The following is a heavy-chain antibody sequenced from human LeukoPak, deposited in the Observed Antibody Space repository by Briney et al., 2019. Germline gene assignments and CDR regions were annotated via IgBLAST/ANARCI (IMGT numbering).Heavy chain of an antibody. Sequence: GESLKISCKGSGYSFTSYWIGWVRQMPGKGLEWMGIIYPGDSDTRYSPSFQGQVTISADKSISTAYLQWSSLKAPDTAMYYCARQEDCSSTSCHPSNWFDPWGQGTLVTVSS. V-gene: IGHV5-51*01. CDR3: ARQEDCSSTSCHPSNWFDP. CDR2: IYPGDSDT. D-gene: IGHD2-2*01. CDR1: GYSFTSYW. J-gene: IGHJ5*02.